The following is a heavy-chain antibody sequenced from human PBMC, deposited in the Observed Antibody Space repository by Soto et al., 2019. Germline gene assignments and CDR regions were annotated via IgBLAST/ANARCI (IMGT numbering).Heavy chain of an antibody. D-gene: IGHD6-19*01. CDR3: ARGVAGSGFDL. J-gene: IGHJ4*02. CDR2: TYYRSNWRH. V-gene: IGHV6-1*01. CDR1: GDSVSSNTAA. Sequence: QTLSLTCAISGDSVSSNTAAWNWIRSSPSRGLEWLGRTYYRSNWRHDYAVSVKSRITVNPDTSKNRFSLQLNSVTPDDTAVYYCARGVAGSGFDLWGQGTLVTVSS.